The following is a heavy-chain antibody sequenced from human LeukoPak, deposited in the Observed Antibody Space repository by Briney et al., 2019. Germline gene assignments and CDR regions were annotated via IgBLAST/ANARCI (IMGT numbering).Heavy chain of an antibody. CDR1: GFAFHNYA. V-gene: IGHV3-9*01. CDR3: ASIWVGATTENY. CDR2: ISWNSGSI. Sequence: PGGSLRLSCVGSGFAFHNYAMHWVRRPPGKGLEWVSGISWNSGSIGYADSVKGRFTISRDNAKNSLYLQMNSLRAEDTALYYCASIWVGATTENYWGQGTLVTVSS. D-gene: IGHD1-26*01. J-gene: IGHJ4*02.